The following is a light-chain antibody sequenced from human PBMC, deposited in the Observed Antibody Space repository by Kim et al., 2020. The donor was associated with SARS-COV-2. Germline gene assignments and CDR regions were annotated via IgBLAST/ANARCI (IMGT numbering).Light chain of an antibody. CDR1: ALPNQY. J-gene: IGLJ3*02. CDR3: QSSDSSDTFWV. CDR2: EDT. Sequence: PGQTARIRCSGDALPNQYAYWFQQKPGQAPVLVIYEDTERPSGIPERFSGSTSGTTVTLTISGVQAEDEADYYCQSSDSSDTFWVFGGGTQLTVL. V-gene: IGLV3-25*03.